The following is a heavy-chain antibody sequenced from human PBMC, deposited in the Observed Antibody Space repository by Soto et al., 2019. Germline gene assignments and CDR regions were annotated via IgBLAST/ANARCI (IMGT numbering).Heavy chain of an antibody. CDR2: IYYSGGT. J-gene: IGHJ5*02. CDR1: GGSISSGGYY. CDR3: ARSAGWTDSSGYYP. D-gene: IGHD3-22*01. V-gene: IGHV4-31*02. Sequence: PWETLSLTCTVSGGSISSGGYYWSWIRQHPGKGLEWIGYIYYSGGTYYNPSLKSRVTISVDTSKNQFSLKLSSVTAADTAVYYCARSAGWTDSSGYYPWGQGTLVTVSS.